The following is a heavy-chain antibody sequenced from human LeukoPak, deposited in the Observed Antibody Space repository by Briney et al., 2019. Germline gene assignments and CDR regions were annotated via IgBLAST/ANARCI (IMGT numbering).Heavy chain of an antibody. Sequence: ASVKVSCKASGYTFTGYYMHWVRQAPGQGLEWMRRINPNSGGTNYAQKFQGRVTMTRDTSISTAYMELSRLRSDDTAVYYCARGNYDFWSGRFDYWGQGTLVTVSS. J-gene: IGHJ4*02. CDR3: ARGNYDFWSGRFDY. V-gene: IGHV1-2*06. D-gene: IGHD3-3*01. CDR1: GYTFTGYY. CDR2: INPNSGGT.